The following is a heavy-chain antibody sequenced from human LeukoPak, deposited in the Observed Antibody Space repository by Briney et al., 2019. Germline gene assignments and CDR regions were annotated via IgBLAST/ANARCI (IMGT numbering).Heavy chain of an antibody. CDR2: ISYDGSNK. D-gene: IGHD3-3*01. V-gene: IGHV3-30*14. J-gene: IGHJ4*02. CDR3: TRGYYGGHDSWGAFDY. CDR1: GFTFSSYA. Sequence: GGSLRLSCAASGFTFSSYAMHWVRQAPGKGLEWVAVISYDGSNKYYTDSVKGRFTISRDNSKNTVHLEMNSLRAEDTALYFCTRGYYGGHDSWGAFDYWGRGTLVTVSS.